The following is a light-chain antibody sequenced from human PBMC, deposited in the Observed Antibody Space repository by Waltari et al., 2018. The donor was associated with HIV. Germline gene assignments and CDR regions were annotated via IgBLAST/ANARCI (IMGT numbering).Light chain of an antibody. CDR3: QQYYSTPYT. V-gene: IGKV4-1*01. CDR1: QSVLYSSNNKSY. J-gene: IGKJ2*01. Sequence: IVMTQSPDSLVVSLGERATINCKSSQSVLYSSNNKSYLAWYQQKPGQPPNLLIYWASTRASGVPDRFSGSGSGPDFTLTISSLQAEDVAVYYCQQYYSTPYTFGQGTKLEIK. CDR2: WAS.